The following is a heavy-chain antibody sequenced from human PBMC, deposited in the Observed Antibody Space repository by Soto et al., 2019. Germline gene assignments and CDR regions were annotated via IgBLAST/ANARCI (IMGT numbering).Heavy chain of an antibody. J-gene: IGHJ3*02. Sequence: QITLKESGPTLVKPTQTLTLTCTFSGFSLSSNGVGVGWIRQSPGKALEWLALIYWDDEKLYSPSLKTRLTITKDTSKNQVVLTMTNMDPVDTATYCCAHRLTWDAFDIWGQGTMVTVSS. CDR1: GFSLSSNGVG. CDR2: IYWDDEK. CDR3: AHRLTWDAFDI. D-gene: IGHD1-26*01. V-gene: IGHV2-5*02.